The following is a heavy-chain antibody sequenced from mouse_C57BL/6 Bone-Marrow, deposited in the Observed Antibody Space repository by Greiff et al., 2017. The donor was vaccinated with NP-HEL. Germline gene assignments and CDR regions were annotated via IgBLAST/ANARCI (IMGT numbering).Heavy chain of an antibody. CDR3: AKSMKWLPPWFAY. CDR1: GYTFTSYW. J-gene: IGHJ3*01. V-gene: IGHV1-53*01. CDR2: INPSNGGT. D-gene: IGHD2-2*01. Sequence: QVQLQQPGTELVKPGASVKLSCKASGYTFTSYWMHWVKQRPGQGLAWIGNINPSNGGTNYNEKFKSKATLTVDKSSSTAYMQLSSLTSEDSAVYYCAKSMKWLPPWFAYWGQGTLVTVSA.